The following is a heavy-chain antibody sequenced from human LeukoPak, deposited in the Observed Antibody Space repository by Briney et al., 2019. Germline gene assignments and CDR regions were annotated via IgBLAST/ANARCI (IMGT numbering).Heavy chain of an antibody. CDR3: ARGPLYTESFARTWFDA. CDR1: GGSISSGSYY. Sequence: SETLSLTCTVSGGSISSGSYYWGWIRQPPGKGLEWTGSVFYSGNTYYNPSLKGRVTTSIDTSTSHFSLKLRSVTAADTAIYFCARGPLYTESFARTWFDAWGRGSVVTVSS. J-gene: IGHJ5*02. V-gene: IGHV4-39*02. D-gene: IGHD1-26*01. CDR2: VFYSGNT.